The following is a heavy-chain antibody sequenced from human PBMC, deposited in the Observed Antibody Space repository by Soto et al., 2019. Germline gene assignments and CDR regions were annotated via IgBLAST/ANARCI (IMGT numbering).Heavy chain of an antibody. Sequence: EVQLLESGGGLVQPGGSLTLSGAAPGFTFSSLAMNWVRQAPGKGLEWVSASSGTGVNTYYADSVRGRFTVSRDNSKNTMFLQMNSLRAEDTAVYYCANVRGWGQGTLVTVSP. V-gene: IGHV3-23*01. CDR3: ANVRG. CDR2: SSGTGVNT. J-gene: IGHJ4*02. CDR1: GFTFSSLA. D-gene: IGHD2-8*01.